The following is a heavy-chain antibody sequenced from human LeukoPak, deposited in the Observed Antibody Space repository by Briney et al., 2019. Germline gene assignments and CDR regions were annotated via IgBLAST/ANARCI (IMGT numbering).Heavy chain of an antibody. Sequence: GGSLRLSCAASGFTFSNYAMSWVRQAPGKGREWVAVVGGSGVVTQYADSVKGRFTVSRDNFKNTLYLQMNSLRAEDTAIYYCARHFAQWQCPGDHWGRGTLVTVSS. CDR3: ARHFAQWQCPGDH. CDR2: VGGSGVVT. V-gene: IGHV3-23*01. CDR1: GFTFSNYA. J-gene: IGHJ4*02. D-gene: IGHD6-19*01.